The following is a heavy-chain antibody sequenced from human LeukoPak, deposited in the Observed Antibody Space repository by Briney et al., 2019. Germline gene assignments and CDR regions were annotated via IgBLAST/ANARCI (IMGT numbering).Heavy chain of an antibody. CDR2: ISSSGSTI. CDR3: ALAPMTTVTSFDY. CDR1: GFTFSSYE. J-gene: IGHJ4*02. Sequence: GGSLRLSCAASGFTFSSYEMNWVRQAPGKGLEWVSYISSSGSTIYYADSVKGRFTISRGNAKNSLYLQMNSLRAEDTAVYYCALAPMTTVTSFDYWGQGTLVTVSS. V-gene: IGHV3-48*03. D-gene: IGHD4-17*01.